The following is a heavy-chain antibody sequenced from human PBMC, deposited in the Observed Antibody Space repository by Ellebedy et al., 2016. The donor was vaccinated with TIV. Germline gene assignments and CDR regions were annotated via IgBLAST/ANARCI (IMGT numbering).Heavy chain of an antibody. J-gene: IGHJ4*02. CDR2: INPSGGST. D-gene: IGHD2-21*02. Sequence: ASVKVSCKASGYTFTGYYMHWVRQAPGQGLEWMGIINPSGGSTSYAQKFQGRVTMTRDTSTSTVYMELSSLRSEDTAVYYCATVVKTYCGGDCWEVKFDYWGQGTLVTVSS. CDR1: GYTFTGYY. V-gene: IGHV1-46*01. CDR3: ATVVKTYCGGDCWEVKFDY.